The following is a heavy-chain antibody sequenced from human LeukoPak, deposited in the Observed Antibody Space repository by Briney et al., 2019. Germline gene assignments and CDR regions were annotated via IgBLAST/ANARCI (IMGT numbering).Heavy chain of an antibody. Sequence: GGSLRLSCAASGFTFSSHSMNWVRQAPGKGLEWVSYISSSGSTIYYADSVKGRFTISRDNAKNSLYLQMNSLRAEDTAVYYCARGVVMVYDPSWFDPWGQGTLVTVSS. J-gene: IGHJ5*02. CDR2: ISSSGSTI. CDR1: GFTFSSHS. CDR3: ARGVVMVYDPSWFDP. D-gene: IGHD2-8*01. V-gene: IGHV3-48*04.